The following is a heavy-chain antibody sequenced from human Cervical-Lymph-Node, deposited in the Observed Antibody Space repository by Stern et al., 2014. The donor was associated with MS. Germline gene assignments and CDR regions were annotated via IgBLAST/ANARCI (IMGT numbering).Heavy chain of an antibody. J-gene: IGHJ4*02. D-gene: IGHD6-13*01. CDR2: INPNSGGT. CDR3: ARGFRFSTTWYDGYYFDY. Sequence: QVQLVESGAEVKKPGASVKVSCKASGYIFTGYYMHWVRQAPGQGLEWMGWINPNSGGTNYAQKFQGRVTMTRDTSITTAYMELSRLRSDDTAVYYCARGFRFSTTWYDGYYFDYWGQGTLVTVSS. CDR1: GYIFTGYY. V-gene: IGHV1-2*02.